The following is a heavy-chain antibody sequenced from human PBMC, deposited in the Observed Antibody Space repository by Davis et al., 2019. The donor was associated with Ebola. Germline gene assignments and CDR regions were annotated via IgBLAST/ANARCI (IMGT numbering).Heavy chain of an antibody. J-gene: IGHJ4*02. CDR2: IIPIFGTA. V-gene: IGHV1-69*13. D-gene: IGHD4-17*01. CDR3: ARDDYGDHY. CDR1: GYSFTGNY. Sequence: SVKVSCKASGYSFTGNYIQWVRQAPGQGLEWMGGIIPIFGTANYAQKFQGRVTITADESTSTAYMELSSLRSEDTAVYYCARDDYGDHYWGQGTLVTVSS.